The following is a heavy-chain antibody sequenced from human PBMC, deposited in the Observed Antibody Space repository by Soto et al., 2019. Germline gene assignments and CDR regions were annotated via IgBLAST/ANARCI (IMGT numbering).Heavy chain of an antibody. CDR3: AREGYY. CDR1: CGSMISSSYY. Sequence: TSETLSRTCTVSCGSMISSSYYWGWIRQPPGKGLEWIGEINHSGSTNYNPSPKSRVTISVDTSKNQFSLKLSSVTAADTAVYYCAREGYYWGQGTLVTVSS. V-gene: IGHV4-39*07. CDR2: INHSGST. J-gene: IGHJ4*02.